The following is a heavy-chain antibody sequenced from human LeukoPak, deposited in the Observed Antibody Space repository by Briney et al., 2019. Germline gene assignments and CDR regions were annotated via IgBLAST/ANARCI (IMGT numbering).Heavy chain of an antibody. V-gene: IGHV1-46*01. CDR1: GYTFTSYY. Sequence: ASVKVSCKASGYTFTSYYMHWVRQAPGQGLEWMGIINPSGGSTTYAQRFQGRVTMTRDTSTGTVYMELSSLRSEDAAVYYCARCIPYSSGCYYFDYWGQGTLVTVSS. D-gene: IGHD6-19*01. CDR2: INPSGGST. J-gene: IGHJ4*02. CDR3: ARCIPYSSGCYYFDY.